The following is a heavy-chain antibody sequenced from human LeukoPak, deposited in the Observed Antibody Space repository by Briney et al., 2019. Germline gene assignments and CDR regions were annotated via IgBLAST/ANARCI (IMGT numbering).Heavy chain of an antibody. Sequence: PSETLSLTCAVYGGSFSGYYWSWIRQPPGKGLEWIGEINHSGSTNYNPSLKSRVTISVDTSKNQFSLKLSSVTAADTAVYYCARCRGTMVRGVPRRGMDVWGKGTTVTVSS. CDR1: GGSFSGYY. V-gene: IGHV4-34*01. CDR2: INHSGST. D-gene: IGHD3-10*01. CDR3: ARCRGTMVRGVPRRGMDV. J-gene: IGHJ6*04.